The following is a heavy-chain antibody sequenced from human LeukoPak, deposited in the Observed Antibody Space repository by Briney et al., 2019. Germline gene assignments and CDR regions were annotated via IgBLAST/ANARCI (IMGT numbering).Heavy chain of an antibody. J-gene: IGHJ5*02. Sequence: SETLSLTCPGSGGSSSNYYWGWIRPPAGKGLEGVGSIHSSEGAIYNPSVKSRLTLSLDTSRNQFSLKLTSVTAADMAVYYCVRDLDKYPYNCFDPWGHGTLVTVSS. V-gene: IGHV4-4*07. D-gene: IGHD6-6*01. CDR3: VRDLDKYPYNCFDP. CDR2: IHSSEGA. CDR1: GGSSSNYY.